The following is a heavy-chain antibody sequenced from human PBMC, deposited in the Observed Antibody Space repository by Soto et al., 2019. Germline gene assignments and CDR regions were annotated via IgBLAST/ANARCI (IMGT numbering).Heavy chain of an antibody. J-gene: IGHJ4*02. Sequence: EVQLVESGGGLVKPGGSLRLSCAASGFTFSSYSMNWVRQAPGKGLEWVSSISSSSSYIYYADSVKGRFTISRDNAKNSLHLQMNRLRAEDTAVYYCARGGARYCSSTSCSTDFDYWGQGTLVTVSS. CDR3: ARGGARYCSSTSCSTDFDY. CDR1: GFTFSSYS. CDR2: ISSSSSYI. V-gene: IGHV3-21*01. D-gene: IGHD2-2*01.